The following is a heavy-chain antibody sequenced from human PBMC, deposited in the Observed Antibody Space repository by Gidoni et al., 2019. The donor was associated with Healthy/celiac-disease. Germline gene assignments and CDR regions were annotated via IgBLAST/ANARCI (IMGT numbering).Heavy chain of an antibody. J-gene: IGHJ4*02. Sequence: EVQLVESGGGLVQPGGSLRLSCAASGFTFSSYSMNWVRQAPGKGLEWVSYVSSSSSTIYYADSVKGRFTISRDNAKNSLYLQMNSLRDEDTAVYYCARDRDPLYYYGFYYFDYWGQGTLVTVSS. V-gene: IGHV3-48*02. CDR3: ARDRDPLYYYGFYYFDY. D-gene: IGHD3-10*01. CDR2: VSSSSSTI. CDR1: GFTFSSYS.